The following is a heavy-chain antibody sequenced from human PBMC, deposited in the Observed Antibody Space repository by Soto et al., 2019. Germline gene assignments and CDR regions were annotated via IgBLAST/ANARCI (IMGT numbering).Heavy chain of an antibody. CDR3: ARGGGVGVAGSAAFDM. Sequence: QLHLVQSGAVVKKPGASVTVSCSASGYPVTAYYMHWVRQAPGRGLEWMGGINPATGAAKYTQTFQGRVTMTRDTSTSTVVMELSGLTSEDTAGFYWARGGGVGVAGSAAFDMWGQGTLVTVSS. D-gene: IGHD3-3*01. J-gene: IGHJ3*02. CDR2: INPATGAA. CDR1: GYPVTAYY. V-gene: IGHV1-2*02.